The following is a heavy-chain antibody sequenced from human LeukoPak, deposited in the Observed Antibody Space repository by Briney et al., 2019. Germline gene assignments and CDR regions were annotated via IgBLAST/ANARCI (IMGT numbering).Heavy chain of an antibody. Sequence: PSETLSLTCSVSGYFISSGYYWGWIRQPPGKGLEWVANVYRNGNTYYSPSLESRVTISVDTSKNMFSLKLSSLGAADTATYYCVRLAALRGFYYYMDVWGKGIAVTVSS. CDR1: GYFISSGYY. D-gene: IGHD6-25*01. V-gene: IGHV4-38-2*01. CDR2: VYRNGNT. J-gene: IGHJ6*03. CDR3: VRLAALRGFYYYMDV.